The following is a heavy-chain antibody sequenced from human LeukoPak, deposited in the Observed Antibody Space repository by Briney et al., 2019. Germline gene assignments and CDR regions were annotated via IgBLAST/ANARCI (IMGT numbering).Heavy chain of an antibody. CDR2: ISGSGGST. V-gene: IGHV3-23*01. Sequence: GGSLRLSCAASGFTFSSYAMSWVRQAPGKGLEWVSAISGSGGSTYYADSVKGRFTISRDNSKNTLYLQMNSLRAEDTAVYYCAKSSRPIVVVPAEGRRNANDYYFDYWGQGTLVTVSS. D-gene: IGHD2-2*01. CDR1: GFTFSSYA. J-gene: IGHJ4*02. CDR3: AKSSRPIVVVPAEGRRNANDYYFDY.